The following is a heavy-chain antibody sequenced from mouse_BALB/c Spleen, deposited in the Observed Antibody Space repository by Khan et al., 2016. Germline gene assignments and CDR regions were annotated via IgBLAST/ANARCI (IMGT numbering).Heavy chain of an antibody. Sequence: EVELVESGGGLVQPGGSRKLSCAASGFTFSSFGMHWVRQAPEKGLEWVAYISSGSSAIYYEDTVKGRFTIFRDNPKNTLFLQMTSLRSEDTAMYYCVRHYGNYGRCWFAYWGQGTLVTVSA. CDR2: ISSGSSAI. CDR1: GFTFSSFG. CDR3: VRHYGNYGRCWFAY. J-gene: IGHJ3*01. D-gene: IGHD2-1*01. V-gene: IGHV5-17*02.